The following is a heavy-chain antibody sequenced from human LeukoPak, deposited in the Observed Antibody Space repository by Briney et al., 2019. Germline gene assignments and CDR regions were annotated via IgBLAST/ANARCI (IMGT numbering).Heavy chain of an antibody. J-gene: IGHJ4*02. V-gene: IGHV1-2*06. CDR2: INPNSGGT. CDR3: ARGTEYYFDY. Sequence: GASVKVSCKASGYTFTGYYMHWVRQAPGQGREWMGRINPNSGGTNYAQKFQGRVTMTRDTSISTAYMDLTRLRSDDTAVYYCARGTEYYFDYWGQGTLVTVSS. CDR1: GYTFTGYY. D-gene: IGHD1-1*01.